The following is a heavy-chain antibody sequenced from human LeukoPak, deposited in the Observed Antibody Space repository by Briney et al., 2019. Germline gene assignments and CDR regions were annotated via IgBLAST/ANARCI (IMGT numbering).Heavy chain of an antibody. CDR1: GVSISSNLW. D-gene: IGHD3-22*01. CDR3: ARDRSDSSGYLDWFDP. CDR2: IHHSGSI. V-gene: IGHV4-4*02. J-gene: IGHJ5*02. Sequence: SGTLSLTCAVSGVSISSNLWWTWVRQPPGKGLEWIAEIHHSGSINYNPSLKSRVTISVDKAKNQFSLNLYSVTAADTAVYYCARDRSDSSGYLDWFDPWGQGILVTVSS.